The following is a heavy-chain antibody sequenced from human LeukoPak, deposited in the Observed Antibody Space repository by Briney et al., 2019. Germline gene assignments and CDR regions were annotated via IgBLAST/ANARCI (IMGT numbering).Heavy chain of an antibody. CDR1: GFTFSDYY. V-gene: IGHV3-11*01. J-gene: IGHJ3*02. Sequence: PGGSLRLSCAASGFTFSDYYMSWIRQAPGRGLEWVSYISSSGSTIYYADSVKGRFAIFRDNAKNSLYLQMNSLRAEDTAVYYCARVGYCSSTSCRRGAFDIWGQGTMVTVSS. CDR2: ISSSGSTI. CDR3: ARVGYCSSTSCRRGAFDI. D-gene: IGHD2-2*01.